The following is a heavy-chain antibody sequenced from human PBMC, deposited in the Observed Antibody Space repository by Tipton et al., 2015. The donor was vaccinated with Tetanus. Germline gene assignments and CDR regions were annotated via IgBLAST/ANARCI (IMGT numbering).Heavy chain of an antibody. V-gene: IGHV4-61*03. J-gene: IGHJ5*02. CDR1: GGSLDNNNYH. CDR2: IFYNGDT. Sequence: TLSLTCSVSGGSLDNNNYHWGWIRQRPGKGLEWLGNIFYNGDTDYNSSLQSRATISLDTAKNHFSLRLRSVTAADTAVYYCVRSHVFRLTLFGEEIPRSGRFDPWGQGTLVTVSS. D-gene: IGHD3-3*01. CDR3: VRSHVFRLTLFGEEIPRSGRFDP.